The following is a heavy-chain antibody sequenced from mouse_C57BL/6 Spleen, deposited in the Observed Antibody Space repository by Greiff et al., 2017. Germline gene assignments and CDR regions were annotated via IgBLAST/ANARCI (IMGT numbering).Heavy chain of an antibody. CDR2: IYPGNSDT. D-gene: IGHD1-1*01. CDR3: TRVLRYFDY. Sequence: VQLQQSGTVLARPGASVKMSCKTSGYTFTSYWMHWVKQRPGQGLEWIGAIYPGNSDTSYNQKFKGKDKLTAVTSASTAYMELSSLTNEDATVYYCTRVLRYFDYWGTGTTLTVSS. CDR1: GYTFTSYW. J-gene: IGHJ2*01. V-gene: IGHV1-5*01.